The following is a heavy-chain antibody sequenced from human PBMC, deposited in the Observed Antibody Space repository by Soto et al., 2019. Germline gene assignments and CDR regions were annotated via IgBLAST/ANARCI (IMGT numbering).Heavy chain of an antibody. CDR3: ARVTPGNNLYCFSGLDF. Sequence: QVHLVESGGGVVQPGRSLRLSCVASGFTFDTYGIHWVRQAPGKGLQWVALISYEGTNTYYADSVRGRFTISRDNSKHCLYLQMNPLSPEDTGLYYCARVTPGNNLYCFSGLDFWGQGTSVTVSS. V-gene: IGHV3-30-3*01. CDR1: GFTFDTYG. CDR2: ISYEGTNT. D-gene: IGHD1-1*01. J-gene: IGHJ6*02.